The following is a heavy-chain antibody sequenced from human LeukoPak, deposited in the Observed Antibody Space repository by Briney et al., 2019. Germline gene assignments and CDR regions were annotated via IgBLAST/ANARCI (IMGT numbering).Heavy chain of an antibody. CDR2: ISSSSSTI. CDR3: ARGVPTAMVLRNYYGMDV. CDR1: GFTFSSYS. D-gene: IGHD5-18*01. Sequence: PGGSLRLSCAASGFTFSSYSMNWVRQAPGKGLEWVSYISSSSSTIYYADSVKGRFTISRDNSKNTLYLQMNSLRAEDTAVYYCARGVPTAMVLRNYYGMDVWGQGTTVTVSS. J-gene: IGHJ6*02. V-gene: IGHV3-48*01.